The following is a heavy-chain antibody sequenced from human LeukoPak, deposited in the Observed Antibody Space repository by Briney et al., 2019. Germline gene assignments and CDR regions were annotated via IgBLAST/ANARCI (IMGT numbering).Heavy chain of an antibody. CDR1: GFTFSSYS. D-gene: IGHD6-19*01. V-gene: IGHV3-21*01. CDR2: ISSSSSYI. CDR3: ARGGAVAGRDY. J-gene: IGHJ4*02. Sequence: VGSLRLSCAASGFTFSSYSMNWVRQAPGKGLEWVSSISSSSSYIYYADSVKGRFTISRDNAKNSLYLQMNSLRAEDTAVYYCARGGAVAGRDYWGQGTLVTVSS.